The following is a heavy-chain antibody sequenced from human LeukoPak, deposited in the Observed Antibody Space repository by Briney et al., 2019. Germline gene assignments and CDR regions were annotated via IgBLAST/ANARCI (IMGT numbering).Heavy chain of an antibody. J-gene: IGHJ4*02. CDR3: ARTSDISGSGRYKD. V-gene: IGHV6-1*01. Sequence: SQTLSLICAISGDSVSSNSAAWNWIRQSPSRALEWLGRTYYSTKWKSNYSISLKSRITSKAVTSKNQFSLQLTCVTPEDTAVDYCARTSDISGSGRYKDWGQGTLVTVSS. CDR2: TYYSTKWKS. D-gene: IGHD3-10*01. CDR1: GDSVSSNSAA.